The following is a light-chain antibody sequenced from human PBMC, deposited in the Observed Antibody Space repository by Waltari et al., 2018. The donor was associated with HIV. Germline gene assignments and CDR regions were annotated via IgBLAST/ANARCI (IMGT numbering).Light chain of an antibody. CDR1: SSYVGKYNL. CDR3: CSYAIGGTFV. V-gene: IGLV2-23*02. J-gene: IGLJ2*01. CDR2: EVN. Sequence: QSALTQPASVYGSPGQSLTMSCHGTSSYVGKYNLFFWDQQHPGKAPQRIIYEVNKRPPWITNRFSGFKSCNTASLTITGLQAEDEADYHCCSYAIGGTFVFGGGTKVTVL.